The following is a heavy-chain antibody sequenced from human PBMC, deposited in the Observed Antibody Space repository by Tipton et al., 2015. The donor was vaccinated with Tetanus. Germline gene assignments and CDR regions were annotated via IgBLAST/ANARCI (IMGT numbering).Heavy chain of an antibody. D-gene: IGHD4-17*01. V-gene: IGHV6-1*01. J-gene: IGHJ5*02. Sequence: QLVQSGAEVKPSQTLSLTCAISGDSVSSNSAAWNWIRQSPSRGLEWLGRTYYRSKWYNDYAVSVKSRITINPDTSKNQFSLQLNSVTPEDTAVYYCARASTVYGDYVPWFDPWGQGTLVTVSS. CDR1: GDSVSSNSAA. CDR3: ARASTVYGDYVPWFDP. CDR2: TYYRSKWYN.